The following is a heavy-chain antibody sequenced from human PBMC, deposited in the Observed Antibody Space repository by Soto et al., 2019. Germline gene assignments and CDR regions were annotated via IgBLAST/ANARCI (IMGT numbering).Heavy chain of an antibody. J-gene: IGHJ6*02. CDR1: GFTFSSFV. Sequence: EVQLLESGGGLVQPGGSLRLSCAASGFTFSSFVMSWVRQAPGKGLEWVSAIGTRGGGTYYADSVKGRFTISRDNSNNTLYLQLNSLSAEDTAVYYCAVFAVFYYYGMDVWGQGTTVTVS. V-gene: IGHV3-23*01. D-gene: IGHD3-10*02. CDR3: AVFAVFYYYGMDV. CDR2: IGTRGGGT.